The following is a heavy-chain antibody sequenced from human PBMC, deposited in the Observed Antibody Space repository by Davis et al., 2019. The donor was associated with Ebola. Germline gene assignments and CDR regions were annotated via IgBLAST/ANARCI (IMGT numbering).Heavy chain of an antibody. CDR3: ARDLRTIMITFGGAWYFDL. V-gene: IGHV3-23*01. CDR1: GFTFSSYA. D-gene: IGHD3-16*01. CDR2: ISGSGGST. Sequence: GGSLRLSCAASGFTFSSYAMSWVRQAPGKGLEWASAISGSGGSTYYADSVKGRFTISRDNSKNTLYLQMNSLRAEDTAVYYCARDLRTIMITFGGAWYFDLWGRGTLVTVSS. J-gene: IGHJ2*01.